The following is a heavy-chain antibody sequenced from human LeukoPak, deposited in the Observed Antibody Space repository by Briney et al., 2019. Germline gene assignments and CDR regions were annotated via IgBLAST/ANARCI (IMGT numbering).Heavy chain of an antibody. CDR3: ARDRSANYYDSSGYGAFDY. D-gene: IGHD3-22*01. J-gene: IGHJ4*02. CDR1: GGSFSGYY. V-gene: IGHV4-34*01. Sequence: ETSETLSLTCAVYGGSFSGYYWSWIRQPPGKGLEWIGEINHSGSTNYNPSLKSRVTISVDTSKNQFSLKLSSVTAADTAVYYCARDRSANYYDSSGYGAFDYWGQGTLVTVSS. CDR2: INHSGST.